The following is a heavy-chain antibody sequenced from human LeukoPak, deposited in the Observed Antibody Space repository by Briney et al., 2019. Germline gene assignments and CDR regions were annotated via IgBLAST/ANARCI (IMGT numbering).Heavy chain of an antibody. CDR2: IYTSGST. CDR1: GGSISSYY. CDR3: ARVSYYYDSSGYCFGY. V-gene: IGHV4-4*07. D-gene: IGHD3-22*01. J-gene: IGHJ4*02. Sequence: SETLSLTCTVSGGSISSYYWSWIRQPAGKGLEWIGRIYTSGSTNYNPSLKSRVTISVDKSKNQFSLKLSSVTAADTAVYYCARVSYYYDSSGYCFGYWGQGTLVTVSS.